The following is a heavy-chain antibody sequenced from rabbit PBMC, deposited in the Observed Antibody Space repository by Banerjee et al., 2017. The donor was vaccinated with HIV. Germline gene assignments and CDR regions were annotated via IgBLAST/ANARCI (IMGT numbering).Heavy chain of an antibody. CDR3: ARSFYYDDYGDYPRFNL. J-gene: IGHJ4*01. CDR1: GFDFSSYY. Sequence: QSLEESGGGLVQPEGSLTLTCKASGFDFSSYYMSWVRQAPGKGLEWIGYIDPVFGTTYYASWVNGRFTISSHNAQNTLYLQLNSLTAADTATYFCARSFYYDDYGDYPRFNLWGQGTLVTVS. CDR2: IDPVFGTT. D-gene: IGHD2-1*01. V-gene: IGHV1S7*01.